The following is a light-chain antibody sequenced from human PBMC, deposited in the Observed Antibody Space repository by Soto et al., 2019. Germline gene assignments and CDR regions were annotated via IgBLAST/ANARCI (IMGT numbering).Light chain of an antibody. Sequence: VTTQSPATLSVSPGERATLSCRASQSFRGLLAWYQQKPGQAPRLLIYDAYNRATGIPPRFSGSGSGTDFTLTISSLEPEDSAVYYCQQRHMWPITFGQGTRLEIK. CDR3: QQRHMWPIT. J-gene: IGKJ5*01. CDR2: DAY. V-gene: IGKV3-11*01. CDR1: QSFRGL.